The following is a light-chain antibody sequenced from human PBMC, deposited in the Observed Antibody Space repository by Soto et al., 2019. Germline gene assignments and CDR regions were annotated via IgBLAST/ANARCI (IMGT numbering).Light chain of an antibody. CDR3: QIWSPSDPDVL. J-gene: IGLJ2*01. CDR1: NIETKG. V-gene: IGLV3-21*02. Sequence: SYELSQPPSVSVSPGQTARITCGGSNIETKGVHWYQQKPGQAPVMVLYDDSDRPSGIPERFSGSNSGNTATLTIRRVEDGDEGEDCCQIWSPSDPDVLVGGGTKLTVL. CDR2: DDS.